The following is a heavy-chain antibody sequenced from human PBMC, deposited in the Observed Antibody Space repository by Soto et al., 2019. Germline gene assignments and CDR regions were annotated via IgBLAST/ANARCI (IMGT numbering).Heavy chain of an antibody. V-gene: IGHV3-13*01. D-gene: IGHD6-13*01. Sequence: GGSLRLSCAASGYTFSSYDMHWVRQATGKGLEWVSAIGTAGDTYYPGSVKGRFTISRENAKNSLYLQMNSLRAEDTAVYYCARGRIAAAGPPHRGYYYGMDVWGQGTTVTVSS. J-gene: IGHJ6*02. CDR2: IGTAGDT. CDR1: GYTFSSYD. CDR3: ARGRIAAAGPPHRGYYYGMDV.